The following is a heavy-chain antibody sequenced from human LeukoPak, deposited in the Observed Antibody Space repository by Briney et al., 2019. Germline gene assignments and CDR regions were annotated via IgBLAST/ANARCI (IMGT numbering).Heavy chain of an antibody. CDR1: GGTFSSYT. J-gene: IGHJ3*02. V-gene: IGHV1-69*02. D-gene: IGHD2-21*01. CDR2: IIPILGIA. Sequence: GASVKVSCKASGGTFSSYTISWVRQAPGQGLEWMGRIIPILGIANYAQKFQGRVTITADKSTSTAYMELSSLRSEDTAVYYRARYLLRNEVAFDIWGQGTMVTVSS. CDR3: ARYLLRNEVAFDI.